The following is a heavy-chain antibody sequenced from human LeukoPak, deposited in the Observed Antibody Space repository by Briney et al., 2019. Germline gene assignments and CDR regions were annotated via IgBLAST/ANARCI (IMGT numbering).Heavy chain of an antibody. CDR3: ARRRGDYNDNPFDY. D-gene: IGHD3-22*01. CDR1: GYTFTSYW. Sequence: GESLKISCKGSGYTFTSYWIDWVRPTPGKGLEWVGIIYPSDSDTRYSPSFQGRVTISVDKSISTAYLQWSSLRASDTAMFYCARRRGDYNDNPFDYWGQGTLVTVSS. J-gene: IGHJ4*02. V-gene: IGHV5-51*01. CDR2: IYPSDSDT.